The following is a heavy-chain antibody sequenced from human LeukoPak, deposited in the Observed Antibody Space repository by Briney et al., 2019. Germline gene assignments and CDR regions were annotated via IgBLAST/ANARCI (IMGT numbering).Heavy chain of an antibody. J-gene: IGHJ4*02. V-gene: IGHV3-30*02. Sequence: PGGSLRLSCAASGFTFSSYGMHWVRQAPGKGLEWVAFIRYDGSNKYYADSVKGRFTISRDNSKNTLYLQMNSLRAEDTAVYYCAKDIRWAYHYDSSGLSYWGQGTLVTVSS. CDR2: IRYDGSNK. CDR1: GFTFSSYG. D-gene: IGHD3-22*01. CDR3: AKDIRWAYHYDSSGLSY.